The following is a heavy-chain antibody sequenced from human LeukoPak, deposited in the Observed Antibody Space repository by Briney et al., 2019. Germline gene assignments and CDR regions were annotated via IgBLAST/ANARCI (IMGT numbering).Heavy chain of an antibody. CDR3: ARVTQLWAN. CDR1: GNTFTTYD. V-gene: IGHV1-8*03. J-gene: IGHJ4*02. Sequence: ASVKVSCKASGNTFTTYDINWVRQATGQGLEWMGWMNPNSGNTGYAQKFQGRVTITRNTSISTAYMELSSLRSEDTAVYYCARVTQLWANWGQGTLVTVSS. CDR2: MNPNSGNT. D-gene: IGHD5-18*01.